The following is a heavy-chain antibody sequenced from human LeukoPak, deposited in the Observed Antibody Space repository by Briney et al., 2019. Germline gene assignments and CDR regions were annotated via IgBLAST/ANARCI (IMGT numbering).Heavy chain of an antibody. CDR2: IVVGSGNT. J-gene: IGHJ6*03. Sequence: SVKVSCKASGFTFTSSAMQWVRQARGQRLEWIGWIVVGSGNTNYAQKFQERVTITRDMSTSTAYMELSSLRSEDTAVYYCAAVRLRFLEWWDFYYMDVWGKGTTVTVSS. CDR1: GFTFTSSA. V-gene: IGHV1-58*02. CDR3: AAVRLRFLEWWDFYYMDV. D-gene: IGHD3-3*01.